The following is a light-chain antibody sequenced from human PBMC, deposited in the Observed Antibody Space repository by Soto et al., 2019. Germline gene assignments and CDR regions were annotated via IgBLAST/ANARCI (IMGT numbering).Light chain of an antibody. Sequence: IFMTQSPDSLAVYLGERATMNCKCSRSVLYKSNNKNHLAWYQQKPGQPPQLIIYWASTRESGVPERFSGSGSGTDFTLTISSLEAEDVAFYWCQQYFDVPFTFGGGTKVDXK. V-gene: IGKV4-1*01. CDR3: QQYFDVPFT. J-gene: IGKJ4*01. CDR2: WAS. CDR1: RSVLYKSNNKNH.